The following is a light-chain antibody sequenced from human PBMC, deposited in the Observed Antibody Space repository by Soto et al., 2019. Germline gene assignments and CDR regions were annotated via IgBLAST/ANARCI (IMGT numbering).Light chain of an antibody. Sequence: DIKMTQSPSTLSGSVGDRVTITCRASQTISSWLALYQQKPGKAPKLLIYKASTLKSGVPSRFSGGGSGTEFTLTISSLQPDDFATYYCQHYNSYSEAFGQGTKV. V-gene: IGKV1-5*03. J-gene: IGKJ1*01. CDR3: QHYNSYSEA. CDR1: QTISSW. CDR2: KAS.